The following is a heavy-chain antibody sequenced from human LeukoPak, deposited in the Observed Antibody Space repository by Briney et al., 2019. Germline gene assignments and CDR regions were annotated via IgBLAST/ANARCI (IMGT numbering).Heavy chain of an antibody. Sequence: GGSLRLSCAASGFTFSSYAMSWVRQAPGKGLEWVSAISGSGGSTYYADSVKGRFTISRDNSENTLYLQMNSLRAEDTAVYYCAKADIPIVGATPGGFDYWGQGTLVTVSS. CDR3: AKADIPIVGATPGGFDY. CDR2: ISGSGGST. V-gene: IGHV3-23*01. D-gene: IGHD1-26*01. CDR1: GFTFSSYA. J-gene: IGHJ4*02.